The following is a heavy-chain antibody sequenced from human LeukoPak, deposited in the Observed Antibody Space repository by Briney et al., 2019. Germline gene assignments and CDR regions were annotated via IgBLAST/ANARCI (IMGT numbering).Heavy chain of an antibody. D-gene: IGHD4-17*01. CDR2: IYHSGST. Sequence: SGTLSLTCAVSGGSISSNNWWNWVRQPPGKGLEWIGEIYHSGSTNYNPSLKSRVSISVDKSKNQFSLNLTSVTAADTAVYYRARDQDGEDYGNAFNIWGQGTLVTVFS. J-gene: IGHJ3*02. CDR3: ARDQDGEDYGNAFNI. CDR1: GGSISSNNW. V-gene: IGHV4-4*02.